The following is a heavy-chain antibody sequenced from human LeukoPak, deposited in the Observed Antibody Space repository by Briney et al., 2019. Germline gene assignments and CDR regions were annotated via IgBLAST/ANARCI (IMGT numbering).Heavy chain of an antibody. Sequence: GRSLRLSCAASGFTFSSYGMHWVRQAPGKGLEWVAVISYDGSKKYYAVSVKGRFTTSRDNSKNTQYLQMNSLKSEDTAVYYCAKSQSGSVDAFDIWGQGTMVTVSS. CDR2: ISYDGSKK. CDR3: AKSQSGSVDAFDI. J-gene: IGHJ3*02. D-gene: IGHD3-10*01. V-gene: IGHV3-30*18. CDR1: GFTFSSYG.